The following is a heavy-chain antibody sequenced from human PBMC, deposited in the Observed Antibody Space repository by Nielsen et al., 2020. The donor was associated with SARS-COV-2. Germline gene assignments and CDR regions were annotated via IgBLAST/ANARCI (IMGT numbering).Heavy chain of an antibody. CDR1: GGSISSGDYY. CDR2: IYYSGST. D-gene: IGHD3-9*01. J-gene: IGHJ4*02. Sequence: LRLSCTVSGGSISSGDYYWSWIRQPPGKGLEWIGYIYYSGSTYYNPSLKSRVTISVDTSKNQFSLKLSSVTAADTAVYYCARGDDILTGQPLDYWGQGTLVTVSS. V-gene: IGHV4-30-4*01. CDR3: ARGDDILTGQPLDY.